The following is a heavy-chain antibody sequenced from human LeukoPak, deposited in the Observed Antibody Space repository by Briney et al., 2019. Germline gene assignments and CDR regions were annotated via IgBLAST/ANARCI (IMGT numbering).Heavy chain of an antibody. D-gene: IGHD2-2*01. V-gene: IGHV1-2*04. CDR3: ARNSYCSSTSCSDYYYGMDV. J-gene: IGHJ6*02. CDR1: GYTFTGYY. Sequence: ASVKVPCKASGYTFTGYYMHWVRQAPGQGLEWMGWINPNSGGTNYAQKFQGWVTMTRDTSISTAYMELSRLRSDDTAVYYCARNSYCSSTSCSDYYYGMDVWGQGTTVTVSS. CDR2: INPNSGGT.